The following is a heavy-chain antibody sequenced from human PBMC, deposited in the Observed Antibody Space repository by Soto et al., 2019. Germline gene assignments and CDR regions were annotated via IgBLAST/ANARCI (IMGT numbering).Heavy chain of an antibody. D-gene: IGHD4-17*01. J-gene: IGHJ5*02. CDR1: GGSISSYY. CDR2: IYYSGST. V-gene: IGHV4-59*12. CDR3: AKDLGDYGRFTGFDP. Sequence: SETLSLTCTVSGGSISSYYWSWIRQPPGKGLEWIGYIYYSGSTNYNPSLKSRVTISVDTSKNQFSLKLSSVTAEDTAVYYCAKDLGDYGRFTGFDPWGQGTLVTVSS.